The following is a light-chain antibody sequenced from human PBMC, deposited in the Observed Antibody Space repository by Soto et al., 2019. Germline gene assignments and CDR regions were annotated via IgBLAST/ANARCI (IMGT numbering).Light chain of an antibody. J-gene: IGLJ1*01. Sequence: QSVLSQPASVSGSPGQTITISCTGTSTDVGGYNAVSWYQHHPGKAPKLIIYEVTHRPSGVSDRFSASKSGNTASLTISGLQAEDEADYYCTAYSGTSNWGLFGTGTKVTVL. V-gene: IGLV2-14*01. CDR3: TAYSGTSNWGL. CDR2: EVT. CDR1: STDVGGYNA.